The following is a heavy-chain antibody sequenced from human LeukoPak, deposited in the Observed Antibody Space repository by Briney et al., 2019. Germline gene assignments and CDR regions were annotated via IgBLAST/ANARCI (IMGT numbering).Heavy chain of an antibody. J-gene: IGHJ4*02. D-gene: IGHD6-13*01. CDR1: GYSISSGYY. CDR2: IFHTGST. CDR3: ARDHSSSSEDY. V-gene: IGHV4-38-2*02. Sequence: SETLSLTCTVSGYSISSGYYWAWIRQPPGKGLEWIGSIFHTGSTHHNPSLKSRVTISVDTSKNQFSLKLNSVTAADTAVYYCARDHSSSSEDYWGQGTLVTVSS.